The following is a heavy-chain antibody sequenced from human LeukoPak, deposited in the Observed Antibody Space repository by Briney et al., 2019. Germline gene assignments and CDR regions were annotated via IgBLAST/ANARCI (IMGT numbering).Heavy chain of an antibody. CDR2: MYYSGST. D-gene: IGHD3-10*01. CDR3: ARDYGSGRRYYYMDV. CDR1: GGSISRSSYY. V-gene: IGHV4-39*07. Sequence: SETLSLTCTVSGGSISRSSYYWGWIRQPPGKGLEWIGSMYYSGSTFYNPSLKSRVTILVDTSKYQFSLKLSSVTAADTAVYYCARDYGSGRRYYYMDVWGKGTTVTVSS. J-gene: IGHJ6*03.